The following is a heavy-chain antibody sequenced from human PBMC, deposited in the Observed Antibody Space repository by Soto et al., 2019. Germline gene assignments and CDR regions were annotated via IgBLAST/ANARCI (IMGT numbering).Heavy chain of an antibody. D-gene: IGHD5-18*01. J-gene: IGHJ4*02. CDR1: GYTFPGYY. CDR3: ARGSMDTAMVYFDY. CDR2: LNPDSGDK. V-gene: IGHV1-2*04. Sequence: ASVKVSCKASGYTFPGYYMHWVRQAPGQGLAWMGWLNPDSGDKKYAQKFQGWVTMTRDTSISTAYMELSRLRSDDTAVYYCARGSMDTAMVYFDYWGQGTLVTVSS.